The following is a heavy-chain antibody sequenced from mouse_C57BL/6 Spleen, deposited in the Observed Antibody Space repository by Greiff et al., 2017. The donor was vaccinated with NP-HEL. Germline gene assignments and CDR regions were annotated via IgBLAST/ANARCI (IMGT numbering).Heavy chain of an antibody. V-gene: IGHV1-74*01. Sequence: VKLQQPGAELVKPGASVKVSCKASGYTFTSYWMHWVKQRPGQGLEWIGRLHPSDSDTNYNQKFKGKATLTVDKHSSTAYLQLSSLTSQDSAVYYCAICPFLRVGPGAMDYWGQGTSVTVSS. CDR3: AICPFLRVGPGAMDY. J-gene: IGHJ4*01. CDR1: GYTFTSYW. D-gene: IGHD1-2*01. CDR2: LHPSDSDT.